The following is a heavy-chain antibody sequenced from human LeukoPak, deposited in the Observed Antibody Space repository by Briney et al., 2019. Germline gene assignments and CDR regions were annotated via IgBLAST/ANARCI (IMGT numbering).Heavy chain of an antibody. J-gene: IGHJ4*02. D-gene: IGHD2-2*01. CDR1: GFTFDDYG. V-gene: IGHV3-20*04. CDR2: INWNGGST. Sequence: PGGSLRLSCAASGFTFDDYGMSWVRQAPGKGLEWVSGINWNGGSTGYADSVKGRFTISRDNSKNTLYLQMNSLRAEDTAVYYCAHGTVYQLDYWGQGTLVTVSS. CDR3: AHGTVYQLDY.